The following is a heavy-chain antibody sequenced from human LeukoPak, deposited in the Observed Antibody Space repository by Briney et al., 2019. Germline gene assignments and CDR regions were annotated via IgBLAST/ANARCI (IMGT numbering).Heavy chain of an antibody. D-gene: IGHD5-12*01. CDR3: ARARTRGYSGYGEGC. Sequence: GGSLRLSCAASGFTFSSYWMSWVRQAPGKGLEWVANIKQDGSEKYYVDSVKGRFTISRDNAKNSLYLQMNSLRAEDTAVYYCARARTRGYSGYGEGCWGQGTLVTVSS. J-gene: IGHJ4*02. V-gene: IGHV3-7*03. CDR2: IKQDGSEK. CDR1: GFTFSSYW.